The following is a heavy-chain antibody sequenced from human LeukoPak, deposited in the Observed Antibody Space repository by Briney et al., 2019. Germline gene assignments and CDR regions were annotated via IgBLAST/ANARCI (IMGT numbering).Heavy chain of an antibody. CDR3: AKDGIDCSGGSCYPGWLDP. V-gene: IGHV3-23*01. D-gene: IGHD2-15*01. J-gene: IGHJ5*02. CDR2: ISGSGGST. CDR1: GFTFSSYA. Sequence: GGSLRLSCAASGFTFSSYAMSWVRQAPGKGLEWVSAISGSGGSTYYADSVKSRFTISRDNSKNTLYLQMNSLRAEDTAVYYCAKDGIDCSGGSCYPGWLDPWGQGTLVTVSS.